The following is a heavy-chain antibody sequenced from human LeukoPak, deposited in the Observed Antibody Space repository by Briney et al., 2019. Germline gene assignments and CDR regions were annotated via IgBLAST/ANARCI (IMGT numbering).Heavy chain of an antibody. D-gene: IGHD6-13*01. J-gene: IGHJ4*02. V-gene: IGHV3-21*01. CDR3: ARVIAAADYYFDY. CDR2: ISSSSSYL. CDR1: GFTFSSYS. Sequence: AGSLRLSCAASGFTFSSYSMNWVRQAPGKGLEWVSSISSSSSYLYYADSMKGRFTISRDNAKNSLYLQMNSLRAEDTAVYYCARVIAAADYYFDYWGQGTLVTVSS.